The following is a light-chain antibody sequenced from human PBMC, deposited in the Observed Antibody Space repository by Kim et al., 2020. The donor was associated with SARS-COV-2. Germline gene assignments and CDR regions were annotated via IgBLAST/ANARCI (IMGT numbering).Light chain of an antibody. CDR3: QKYNSYSWS. V-gene: IGKV1-5*03. CDR1: QSISSG. CDR2: KAS. J-gene: IGKJ1*01. Sequence: AYVGDRVTITCRGSQSISSGLASYQQKPVKAPKLLMYKASSLQTGVPSRYSGSGSGTEFTLTISSLQPDDFETYYCQKYNSYSWSFGQGNKVDIK.